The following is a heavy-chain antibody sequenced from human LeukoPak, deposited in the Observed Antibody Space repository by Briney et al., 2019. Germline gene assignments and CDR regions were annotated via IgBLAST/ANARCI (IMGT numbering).Heavy chain of an antibody. CDR1: GFIFGSYD. V-gene: IGHV3-30*18. Sequence: GGSLRLSCAASGFIFGSYDMYWVRQAPGKGPEWVAVISQDVSHKYYADFVKGRFTISRDNSKNTLHLQMNTLTTEDTAVYYCAKRRLEDSGTYGGGFDFWGQGTMVTVSS. D-gene: IGHD4-23*01. J-gene: IGHJ3*01. CDR3: AKRRLEDSGTYGGGFDF. CDR2: ISQDVSHK.